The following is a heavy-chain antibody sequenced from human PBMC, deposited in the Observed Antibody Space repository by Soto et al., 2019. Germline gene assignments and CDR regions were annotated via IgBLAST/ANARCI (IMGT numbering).Heavy chain of an antibody. D-gene: IGHD3-22*01. CDR2: INPNSGAT. J-gene: IGHJ4*02. Sequence: QVQLLQSGTEVKKPGASVKVSCKASGYMFTGNYMHWVRQAPGQGLEYMGWINPNSGATNYAQKIQGRVTMTWDTSISTAYVELSRLRSDDTAVYYCAPHYPDSSGYFDHWGQGTLVTVSS. CDR3: APHYPDSSGYFDH. V-gene: IGHV1-2*02. CDR1: GYMFTGNY.